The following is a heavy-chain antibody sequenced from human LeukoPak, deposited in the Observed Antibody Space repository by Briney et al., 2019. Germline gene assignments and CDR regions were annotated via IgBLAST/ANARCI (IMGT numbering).Heavy chain of an antibody. CDR2: LYSGGAT. CDR3: TKLKGWYGEGFFDY. V-gene: IGHV3-53*01. D-gene: IGHD6-19*01. J-gene: IGHJ4*02. CDR1: GFTVSSHY. Sequence: GGSLRLSCAASGFTVSSHYMSWVRQPAGKGLEWVSVLYSGGATFYADSVKGRFTISRDTSKNTLYLQMNDLRADDTAVYYCTKLKGWYGEGFFDYWGQGTLVTVPS.